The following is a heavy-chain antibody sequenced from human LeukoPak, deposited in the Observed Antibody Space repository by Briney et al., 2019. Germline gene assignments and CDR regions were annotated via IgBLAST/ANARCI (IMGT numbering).Heavy chain of an antibody. CDR2: ISYDGSNK. Sequence: GGSLRLSCAASGFTFSSYGMHWVRQAPGKGLEWVAVISYDGSNKYYADSVKGRFTISRDNSRNTLYLQMNSLRAEDTAVYYCAKARPQLRYYFDYWGQGTLVTVSS. CDR3: AKARPQLRYYFDY. J-gene: IGHJ4*02. D-gene: IGHD5-18*01. CDR1: GFTFSSYG. V-gene: IGHV3-30*18.